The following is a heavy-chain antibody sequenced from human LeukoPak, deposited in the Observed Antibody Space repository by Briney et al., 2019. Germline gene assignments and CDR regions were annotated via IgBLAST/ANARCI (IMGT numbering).Heavy chain of an antibody. CDR1: GFTFSSYA. V-gene: IGHV3-30*04. D-gene: IGHD5-12*01. CDR2: ISYDGSNK. CDR3: ARGVNIVASTGFDY. Sequence: GRSLRLSCAASGFTFSSYAMHWVRQAPGKGLGWVAVISYDGSNKYYADSVKGRCTISRDNSKNTLYLQMNSLRAEDTAVYYCARGVNIVASTGFDYWGQGTLVTVSS. J-gene: IGHJ4*02.